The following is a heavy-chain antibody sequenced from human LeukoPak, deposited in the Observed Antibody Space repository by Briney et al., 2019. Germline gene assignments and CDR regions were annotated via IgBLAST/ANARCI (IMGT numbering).Heavy chain of an antibody. CDR3: ARVGTANYYYYMDV. D-gene: IGHD5-18*01. Sequence: GGSLRLSCAASGFTFDDYGMSWVRQAPGKGLEWVSGINWNGGSTGYADSVKGRFTISRDNAKNSLYLQMNGLRAEDTALYYCARVGTANYYYYMDVWGKGTTVTVSS. J-gene: IGHJ6*03. CDR2: INWNGGST. V-gene: IGHV3-20*04. CDR1: GFTFDDYG.